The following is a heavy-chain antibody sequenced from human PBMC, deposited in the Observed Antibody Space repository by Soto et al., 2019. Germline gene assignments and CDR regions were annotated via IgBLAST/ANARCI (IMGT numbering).Heavy chain of an antibody. D-gene: IGHD3-10*01. J-gene: IGHJ5*02. CDR1: GYTFTSYA. Sequence: QVQLVQSGAEVKKPGASVKVSCKASGYTFTSYAMHWVRQAPGQRLEWMGWINAGNGNTKYSQKFQGRVTITRDTSASTAYMELSSLRSEDTAVYYCARIPSMVRGVNWFDPWGQGTLVTVSS. CDR2: INAGNGNT. CDR3: ARIPSMVRGVNWFDP. V-gene: IGHV1-3*01.